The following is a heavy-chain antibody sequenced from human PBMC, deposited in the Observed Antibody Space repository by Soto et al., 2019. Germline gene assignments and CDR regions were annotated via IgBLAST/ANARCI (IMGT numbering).Heavy chain of an antibody. CDR3: ARDSLSVTFYGMDV. CDR2: IWYDGSNK. J-gene: IGHJ6*02. Sequence: QVQLVESGGGVVQPGRSLRLSCAASGFTFSSYGMHWVRQAPGKGLEWVAVIWYDGSNKYYADSVKGRFTISSDNYKNTLYLQMNSLRAEDTAVYYCARDSLSVTFYGMDVWGQGTTVTVSS. D-gene: IGHD4-17*01. V-gene: IGHV3-33*01. CDR1: GFTFSSYG.